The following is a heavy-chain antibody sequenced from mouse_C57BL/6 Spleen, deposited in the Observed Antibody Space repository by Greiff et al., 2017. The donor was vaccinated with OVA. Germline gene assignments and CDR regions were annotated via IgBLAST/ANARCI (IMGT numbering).Heavy chain of an antibody. CDR1: GFTFSSYA. J-gene: IGHJ2*01. V-gene: IGHV5-4*01. D-gene: IGHD4-1*02. Sequence: EVQGVESGGGLVKPGGSLKLSCAASGFTFSSYAMSWVRQTPEKRLEWVATISDGGSYTYYPDNVKGRFTISRDNAKNNLYLQMIHLKSEDTSMYYCARDLNSDRRFDYWGQGTTLTVSS. CDR3: ARDLNSDRRFDY. CDR2: ISDGGSYT.